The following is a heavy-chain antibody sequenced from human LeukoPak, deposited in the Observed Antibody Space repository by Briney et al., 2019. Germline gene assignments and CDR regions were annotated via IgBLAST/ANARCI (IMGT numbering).Heavy chain of an antibody. CDR3: VRDRGEWIDQYYGMDV. D-gene: IGHD3-10*01. CDR2: ISGYNGNT. V-gene: IGHV1-18*01. J-gene: IGHJ6*02. Sequence: ASVKVSCKASSYPFTNYGTSWVRQAPGQGLKWMGWISGYNGNTNSAQKVQGRVTMTTDTSTSTAYMELRSLRSDDTAVYYCVRDRGEWIDQYYGMDVWGQGTTVTVSS. CDR1: SYPFTNYG.